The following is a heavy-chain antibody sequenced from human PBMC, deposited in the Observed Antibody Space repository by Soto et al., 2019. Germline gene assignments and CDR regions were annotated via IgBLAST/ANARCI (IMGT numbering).Heavy chain of an antibody. CDR2: IYPGDSDT. CDR1: GYSFTSYW. Sequence: GESLKISCKGSGYSFTSYWIGWVRQMPGKGLEWMGIIYPGDSDTRYSPSFQGQVTISADKSISTAYLQWSSLRAEDTALYYWAKDIGQYCSGGSCYGFGYWGQGTLVTVSS. D-gene: IGHD2-15*01. CDR3: AKDIGQYCSGGSCYGFGY. J-gene: IGHJ4*02. V-gene: IGHV5-51*01.